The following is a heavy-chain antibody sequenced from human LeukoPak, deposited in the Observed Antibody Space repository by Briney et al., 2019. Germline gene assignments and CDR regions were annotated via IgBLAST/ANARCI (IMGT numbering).Heavy chain of an antibody. V-gene: IGHV3-23*01. CDR1: GFTFSSYA. Sequence: PGGSLRLSCAASGFTFSSYAMSWVRQAPGKGLEWVSAISGSGGNTYYADSVKGRFTISKDNSKNTVYLQISSLRVDDTAVYYCAKAASSSWPSYYYGMDVWGQGTTVTVSS. CDR3: AKAASSSWPSYYYGMDV. D-gene: IGHD6-13*01. J-gene: IGHJ6*02. CDR2: ISGSGGNT.